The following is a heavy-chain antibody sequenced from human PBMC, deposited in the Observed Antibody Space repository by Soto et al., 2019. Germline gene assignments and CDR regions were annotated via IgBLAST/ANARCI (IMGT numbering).Heavy chain of an antibody. CDR1: GFSFNKYA. Sequence: DVQLLESGGGLVQPGESLRLSCVASGFSFNKYAMIWVRQAPGQGQEWVSGITGSGNTIEYTASVKGRFTISRDNSKNTVYLQMDSLRAEDTAMYYCAKDDVSGDGLWLVSDWGQGTPVTVS. CDR3: AKDDVSGDGLWLVSD. J-gene: IGHJ4*02. V-gene: IGHV3-23*01. CDR2: ITGSGNTI. D-gene: IGHD2-21*02.